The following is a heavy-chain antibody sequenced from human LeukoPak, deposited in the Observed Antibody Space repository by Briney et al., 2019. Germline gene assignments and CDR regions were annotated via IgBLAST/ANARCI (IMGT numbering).Heavy chain of an antibody. CDR1: GFTFSSYW. CDR3: ARLAGGSYLFYYYCYMDV. J-gene: IGHJ6*03. CDR2: IKQDGSEK. V-gene: IGHV3-7*01. Sequence: QPGGSLRLSCAASGFTFSSYWMSWVRQAPGKGLEWVANIKQDGSEKYYVDSVKGRFTISRDNAKNSLYLQMNSLRAEDTAVYYCARLAGGSYLFYYYCYMDVWGKGTTVTVSS. D-gene: IGHD1-26*01.